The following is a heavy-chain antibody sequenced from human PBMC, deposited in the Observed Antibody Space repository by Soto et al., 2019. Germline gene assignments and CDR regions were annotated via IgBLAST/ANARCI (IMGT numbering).Heavy chain of an antibody. J-gene: IGHJ3*02. D-gene: IGHD5-12*01. CDR2: ISHDGSNK. Sequence: QVQLVESGGGVVQPGKSLRLSCAASGFTFSNYLMHWVRQAPGKGLEWVALISHDGSNKYYADSVKGRFTVSRDNSKNTLYLQINSLRAEAAAVYYCPLYGYDVPGGFDIWGQGTMVSVSS. CDR3: PLYGYDVPGGFDI. CDR1: GFTFSNYL. V-gene: IGHV3-30-3*01.